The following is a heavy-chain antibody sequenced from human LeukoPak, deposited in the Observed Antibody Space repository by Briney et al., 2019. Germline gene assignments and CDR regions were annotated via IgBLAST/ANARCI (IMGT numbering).Heavy chain of an antibody. CDR3: ARDRVVRGVIIRFDY. Sequence: GGSLRLSCAASGFTLSSYSMNWVRQAPGKGLEWVSSISSSSSYIYYADSVKGRFTISRDNAKNSLYLQMNSLRAEDTAVYYCARDRVVRGVIIRFDYWGQGTLVTVSS. CDR1: GFTLSSYS. J-gene: IGHJ4*02. CDR2: ISSSSSYI. V-gene: IGHV3-21*01. D-gene: IGHD3-10*01.